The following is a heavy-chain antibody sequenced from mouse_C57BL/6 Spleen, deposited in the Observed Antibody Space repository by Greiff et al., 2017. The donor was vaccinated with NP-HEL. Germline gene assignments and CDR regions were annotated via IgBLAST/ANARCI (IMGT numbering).Heavy chain of an antibody. Sequence: VQLQQSGPELVKPGASVKISCKASGYTFTDYYMNWVKQSHGKSLEWIGDINPNNGGTSYNQKFKGKATLTVDKSSSTAYMELRSLTSEDSAVYYCAVGLLLYAMDYWGQGTSVTVSS. D-gene: IGHD2-10*01. CDR1: GYTFTDYY. J-gene: IGHJ4*01. V-gene: IGHV1-26*01. CDR3: AVGLLLYAMDY. CDR2: INPNNGGT.